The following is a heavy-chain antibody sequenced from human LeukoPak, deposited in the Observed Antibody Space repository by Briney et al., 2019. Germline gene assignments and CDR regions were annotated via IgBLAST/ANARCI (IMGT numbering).Heavy chain of an antibody. D-gene: IGHD6-19*01. J-gene: IGHJ4*02. CDR2: ISSSGVYI. Sequence: GGSLRLSCAASGFTFSSYAMSWVRQAPGKGLEWVSTISSSGVYINYAASVKGRFTISRDNSKNTLYLQINSLRAEDTAVYYCAQWLVPINYFECWGQGPLVTVSS. V-gene: IGHV3-23*01. CDR3: AQWLVPINYFEC. CDR1: GFTFSSYA.